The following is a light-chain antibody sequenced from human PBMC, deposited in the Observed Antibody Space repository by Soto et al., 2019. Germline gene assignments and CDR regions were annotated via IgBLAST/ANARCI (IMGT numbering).Light chain of an antibody. CDR1: QTVEKNY. V-gene: IGKV3-20*01. Sequence: EIVLTQSPGTLSLSPGDRATLSCRASQTVEKNYLAWYQQKPGQAPRLLVDDASRRAAGIPDRFSGSGSGTDFTLTISRLEPEDFAVYYCQQCANSPRTFGQGTKVEVK. CDR2: DAS. CDR3: QQCANSPRT. J-gene: IGKJ1*01.